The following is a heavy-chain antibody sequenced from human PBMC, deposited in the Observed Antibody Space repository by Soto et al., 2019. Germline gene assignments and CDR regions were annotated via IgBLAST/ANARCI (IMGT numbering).Heavy chain of an antibody. J-gene: IGHJ6*02. CDR2: IRSSSSYI. CDR3: AGYDSSGYYWPYYYYGMDV. CDR1: GFTFSTYS. D-gene: IGHD3-22*01. Sequence: EVQLVESGGGLVKPGGSLRLSCAASGFTFSTYSMNWVRQAPGKGLEWVSSIRSSSSYIYYADSVKGRFTISRDNAKNSLNLQMNGLIAEDTAVYYCAGYDSSGYYWPYYYYGMDVWGQGTTVTVSS. V-gene: IGHV3-21*01.